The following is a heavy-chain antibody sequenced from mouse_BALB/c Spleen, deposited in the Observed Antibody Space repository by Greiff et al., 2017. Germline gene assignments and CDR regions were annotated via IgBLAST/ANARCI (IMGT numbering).Heavy chain of an antibody. CDR1: GYAFTNYL. D-gene: IGHD1-1*01. J-gene: IGHJ2*01. V-gene: IGHV1-54*01. CDR3: ARGITTVVATEGDY. Sequence: VQLQQSGAELVRPGTSVKVSCKASGYAFTNYLIEWVKQRPGQGLEWIGVINPGSGGTNYNEKFKGKATLTADKSSSTAYMQLSSLTSDDSAVYFCARGITTVVATEGDYWGQGTTLTVSS. CDR2: INPGSGGT.